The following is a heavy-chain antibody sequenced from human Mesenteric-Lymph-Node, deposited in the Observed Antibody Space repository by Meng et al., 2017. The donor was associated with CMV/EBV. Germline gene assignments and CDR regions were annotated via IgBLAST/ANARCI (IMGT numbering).Heavy chain of an antibody. J-gene: IGHJ6*02. D-gene: IGHD1-14*01. CDR2: ISSNGGST. CDR1: GFTFSSYA. V-gene: IGHV3-64*02. CDR3: ARNHGPYYYYGMDV. Sequence: GESLKISCAASGFTFSSYAMHWVRQAPGKGLEYVSAISSNGGSTYYADSVKGRFTISRDNSKNTLYLQMGSLGAEDMAVYYCARNHGPYYYYGMDVWGQGTTVTVSS.